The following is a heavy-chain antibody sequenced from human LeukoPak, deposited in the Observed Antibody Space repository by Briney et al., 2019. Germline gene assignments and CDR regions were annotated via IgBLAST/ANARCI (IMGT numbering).Heavy chain of an antibody. CDR3: AGETIAAAGEAFDS. Sequence: GGSLRLSCAASGFAFSSYSMSWVRQAPGKGLEWVASILTNGTYIYYVDSVKGRFTISRDNAKNSLYLQMNSLRAEDTAVYYCAGETIAAAGEAFDSWGEGTLVTVSS. J-gene: IGHJ5*01. D-gene: IGHD6-13*01. CDR1: GFAFSSYS. CDR2: ILTNGTYI. V-gene: IGHV3-21*01.